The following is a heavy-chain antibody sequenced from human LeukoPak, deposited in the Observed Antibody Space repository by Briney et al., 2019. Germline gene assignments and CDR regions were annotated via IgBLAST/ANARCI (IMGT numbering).Heavy chain of an antibody. CDR3: AAQKYYDFWSGYCQYNWFDP. J-gene: IGHJ5*02. D-gene: IGHD3-3*01. Sequence: SLRLSCAASGFTFDDYAMRWVRQAPGRGLEWVSGISWNSGSIGYADSVRGRFTISRDNAKNSLYLPMNSLRAEDTALYYCAAQKYYDFWSGYCQYNWFDPWGQGTLVTVSS. CDR2: ISWNSGSI. CDR1: GFTFDDYA. V-gene: IGHV3-9*01.